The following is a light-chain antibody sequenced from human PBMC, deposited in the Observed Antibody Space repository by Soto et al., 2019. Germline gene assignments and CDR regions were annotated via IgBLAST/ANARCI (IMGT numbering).Light chain of an antibody. J-gene: IGKJ5*01. V-gene: IGKV3-11*01. CDR1: QSVSSY. CDR2: DAS. CDR3: QQRSNWPIT. Sequence: EIVFTQPPATLSLSPGERSTLSWRASQSVSSYLAWYQQKPGQAPRLLIYDASNRATGIPARFSGSGSGKDFTLTISSLEPEDFAVYYCQQRSNWPITVGQGTRLEIK.